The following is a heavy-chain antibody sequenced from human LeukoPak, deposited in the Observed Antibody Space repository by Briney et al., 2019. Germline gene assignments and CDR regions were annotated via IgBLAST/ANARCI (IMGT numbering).Heavy chain of an antibody. CDR3: AKAATPSIAARLNYYMDV. D-gene: IGHD6-6*01. Sequence: GGSLRLSCAASGFTFSSYAMSWVRQAPGKGLEWVSAISGSGGSTYYADSVKGWFTISRDNSKNTLYLQMNSLRAEDTAVYYCAKAATPSIAARLNYYMDVWGKGTTVTVSS. V-gene: IGHV3-23*01. J-gene: IGHJ6*03. CDR1: GFTFSSYA. CDR2: ISGSGGST.